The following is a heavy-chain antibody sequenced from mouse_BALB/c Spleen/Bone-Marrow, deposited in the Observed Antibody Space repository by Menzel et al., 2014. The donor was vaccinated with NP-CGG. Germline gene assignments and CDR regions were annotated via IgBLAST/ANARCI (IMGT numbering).Heavy chain of an antibody. D-gene: IGHD1-1*01. CDR3: ARVYGWYFDV. CDR2: INNNGGST. J-gene: IGHJ1*01. Sequence: EVHLVESGGGLVQPGGSLKLSCVASGFTFSSYGMSWVRQTPDKRLELVATINNNGGSTYCPDSVKGQFTISRDNAKNTLYLQMSSLKSEDTAMYYCARVYGWYFDVWGAGTTVTVSS. V-gene: IGHV5-6-3*01. CDR1: GFTFSSYG.